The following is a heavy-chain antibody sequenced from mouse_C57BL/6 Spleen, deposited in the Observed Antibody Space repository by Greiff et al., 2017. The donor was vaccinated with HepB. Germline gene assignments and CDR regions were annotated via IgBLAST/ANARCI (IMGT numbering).Heavy chain of an antibody. J-gene: IGHJ2*01. CDR1: GFTFSDYY. V-gene: IGHV5-16*01. CDR3: ARAPYDYDGPYFDY. CDR2: INYDGSST. D-gene: IGHD2-4*01. Sequence: EVKLVESEGGLVQPGSSMKLSCTASGFTFSDYYMAWVRQVPEKGLEWVANINYDGSSTYYLDSLKSRFIISRDNAKNILYLQMSSLKSEDTATYYCARAPYDYDGPYFDYWGQGTTLTVSS.